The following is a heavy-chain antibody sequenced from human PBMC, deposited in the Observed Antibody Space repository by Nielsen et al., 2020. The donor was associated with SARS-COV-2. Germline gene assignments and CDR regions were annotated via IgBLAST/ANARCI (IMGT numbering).Heavy chain of an antibody. CDR2: ISWNSGSI. V-gene: IGHV3-9*01. J-gene: IGHJ6*02. D-gene: IGHD6-13*01. CDR3: ANAPIAAADDYYYGMDV. CDR1: GSTFDAYA. Sequence: GGSLRPSCAASGSTFDAYAMHGVRQAPGKGLEGVSGISWNSGSIGYADSVKGRFTISRDNAKNSLYLQMNSLRAEDTALYYCANAPIAAADDYYYGMDVWGQGTTVTVSS.